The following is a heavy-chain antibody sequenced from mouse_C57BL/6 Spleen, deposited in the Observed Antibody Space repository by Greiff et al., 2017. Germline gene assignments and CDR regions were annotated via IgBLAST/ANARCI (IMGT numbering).Heavy chain of an antibody. Sequence: QVQLQQPGAELVMPGASVKLSCKASGYTFTSYWMHWVKQRPGQGLEWIGEIDPSDSYTNYNQKFKGKSTLTVDKSSSTAYMQLSSLTSEDSAVXYCARYYYGLFAYWGQGTLVTVSA. V-gene: IGHV1-69*01. D-gene: IGHD1-1*01. J-gene: IGHJ3*01. CDR1: GYTFTSYW. CDR3: ARYYYGLFAY. CDR2: IDPSDSYT.